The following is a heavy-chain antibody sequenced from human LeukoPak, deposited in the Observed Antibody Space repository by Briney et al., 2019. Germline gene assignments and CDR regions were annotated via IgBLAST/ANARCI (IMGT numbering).Heavy chain of an antibody. J-gene: IGHJ5*02. CDR1: GFTFSSYA. Sequence: PGRSLRLSCAASGFTFSSYAIHWVRQAPGKGLEWVAVISYDGSNKYYADSVKSRLTISRDNSKNTLYLQMNSLRAEDTAVYYCARSGARYQLLNWFDPWGQGTLVTVSS. CDR2: ISYDGSNK. CDR3: ARSGARYQLLNWFDP. D-gene: IGHD2-2*01. V-gene: IGHV3-30*04.